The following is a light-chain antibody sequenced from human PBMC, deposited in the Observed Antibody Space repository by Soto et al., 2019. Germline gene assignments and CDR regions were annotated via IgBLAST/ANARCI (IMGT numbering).Light chain of an antibody. CDR2: GAS. Sequence: EIVTTLSPATLSESPGQRSSLSFRASQSVSTTVAWYHQKPGQAPRLLVYGASTRATGIPARFSGSGAGTDFTLTITSLQSEDFGVYFCQQYKDLPTTFGQGTKVDI. J-gene: IGKJ1*01. V-gene: IGKV3-15*01. CDR1: QSVSTT. CDR3: QQYKDLPTT.